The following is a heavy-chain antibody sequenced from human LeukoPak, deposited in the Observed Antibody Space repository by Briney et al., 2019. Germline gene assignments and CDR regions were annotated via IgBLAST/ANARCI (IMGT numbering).Heavy chain of an antibody. Sequence: ASVKVSCKVSGYTLTELCMHWVRQAPGKGLEWMGGFDPEDGETIYAQKFQGRVTMTEDTSTDTAYMELSSLRSEDTAVYYCATGRITMVRGVGGDWYDPWGQGTLVTVSS. CDR2: FDPEDGET. J-gene: IGHJ5*02. V-gene: IGHV1-24*01. CDR1: GYTLTELC. D-gene: IGHD3-10*01. CDR3: ATGRITMVRGVGGDWYDP.